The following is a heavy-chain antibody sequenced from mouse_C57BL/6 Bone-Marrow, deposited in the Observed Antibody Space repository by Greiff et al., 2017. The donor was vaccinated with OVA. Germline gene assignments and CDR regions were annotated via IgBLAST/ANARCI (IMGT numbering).Heavy chain of an antibody. CDR3: ASFYSNFSDWYFDV. Sequence: VQLQQSGPELVKPGASVKISCKASGYSFTDYNMNWVKQSNGKSLEWIGVINPNYGTTSYNQKFKGKATLTVDQSSSTAYMQLNSLTSEDSAVYYCASFYSNFSDWYFDVWGTGTTVTVSS. CDR1: GYSFTDYN. D-gene: IGHD2-5*01. J-gene: IGHJ1*03. V-gene: IGHV1-39*01. CDR2: INPNYGTT.